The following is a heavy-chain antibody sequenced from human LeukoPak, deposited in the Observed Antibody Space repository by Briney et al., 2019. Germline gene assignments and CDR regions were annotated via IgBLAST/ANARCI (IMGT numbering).Heavy chain of an antibody. CDR1: GGSISSSSYY. Sequence: SETLSLTCTVSGGSISSSSYYWGWIRQPPGKGLEWIGSIYYSGSTYYNPSLKSRVTISVDTSKNQFSLKLSSVTAADTAVYYCARGRDFDWLPIDYWGQGTLVTVSS. CDR2: IYYSGST. D-gene: IGHD3-9*01. V-gene: IGHV4-39*07. CDR3: ARGRDFDWLPIDY. J-gene: IGHJ4*02.